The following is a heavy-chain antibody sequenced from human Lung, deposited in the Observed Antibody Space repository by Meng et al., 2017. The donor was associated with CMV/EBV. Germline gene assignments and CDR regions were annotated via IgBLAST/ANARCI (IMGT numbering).Heavy chain of an antibody. V-gene: IGHV4-59*11. CDR1: GGSISTHY. D-gene: IGHD6-13*01. CDR2: VFYNGNA. Sequence: SXTXSLXCIVPGGSISTHYWSWIRQPPGKGLEWIGYVFYNGNANYNPSLTSRVTISVDTSKNQFSLKLNSVTAADTAVYYCARSRAAWDWFDPWGQGTLVTVSS. J-gene: IGHJ5*02. CDR3: ARSRAAWDWFDP.